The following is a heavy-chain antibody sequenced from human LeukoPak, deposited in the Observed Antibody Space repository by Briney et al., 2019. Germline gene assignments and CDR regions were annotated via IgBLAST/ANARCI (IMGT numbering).Heavy chain of an antibody. D-gene: IGHD3-22*01. CDR3: ARDAYYYDSSGYSFYGMDV. J-gene: IGHJ6*02. CDR1: GFTVSSNY. Sequence: GGSLRLSCAASGFTVSSNYMSWVRQALGKGLEWVSVIYSGGSTYYADSVKGRFTISRDNSKNTLYLQMNSLRAEDTAVYYCARDAYYYDSSGYSFYGMDVWGQGTTVTVSS. CDR2: IYSGGST. V-gene: IGHV3-53*01.